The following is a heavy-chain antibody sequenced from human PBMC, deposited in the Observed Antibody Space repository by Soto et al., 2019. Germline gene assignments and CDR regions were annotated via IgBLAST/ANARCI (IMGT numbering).Heavy chain of an antibody. J-gene: IGHJ4*02. D-gene: IGHD3-3*01. CDR3: ASYYDFWEIDY. CDR2: INYSGST. CDR1: GGSISSYY. Sequence: PSETLSLTCTVSGGSISSYYWSWIRQPPGKGLEWIGEINYSGSTNYNPSLKSRVTISVDTSKNQFSLKLSSVTAADTAVYYCASYYDFWEIDYWGQGTLVTVSS. V-gene: IGHV4-59*12.